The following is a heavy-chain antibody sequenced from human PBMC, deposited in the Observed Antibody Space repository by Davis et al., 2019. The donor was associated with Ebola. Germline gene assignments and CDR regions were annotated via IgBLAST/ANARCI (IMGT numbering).Heavy chain of an antibody. Sequence: GESLKISCAASGFTFSSYAMSWVRQAPGKGLEWVSAISGSGGSTYYADSVKGRFTISRDNSKNTLYLQMNSLRAEDTAVYYCAKGYGDYYYYYGMDVWGKGTTVTVSS. CDR3: AKGYGDYYYYYGMDV. CDR2: ISGSGGST. CDR1: GFTFSSYA. D-gene: IGHD4-17*01. V-gene: IGHV3-23*01. J-gene: IGHJ6*04.